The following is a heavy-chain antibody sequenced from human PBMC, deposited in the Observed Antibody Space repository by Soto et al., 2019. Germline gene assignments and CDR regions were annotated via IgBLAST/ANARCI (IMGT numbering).Heavy chain of an antibody. CDR1: GGSFSGNY. CDR2: INHSGST. V-gene: IGHV4-34*01. J-gene: IGHJ4*02. Sequence: SETLSLTCAVYGGSFSGNYWSWIRQPPGKGLEWIGEINHSGSTNYNPSLKSRVTISVDTSKNQFSPKLGSVTAADTAVYYCAKGGATYGLLTHDYWSQGTRVTVSS. D-gene: IGHD3-9*01. CDR3: AKGGATYGLLTHDY.